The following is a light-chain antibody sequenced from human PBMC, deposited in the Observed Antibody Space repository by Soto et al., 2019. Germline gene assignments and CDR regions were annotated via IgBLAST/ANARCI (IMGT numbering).Light chain of an antibody. CDR2: GVY. J-gene: IGKJ1*01. CDR1: GPIKTFY. Sequence: IVLTQSPATLSLSPGETATLSCKASGPIKTFYFGWYQHKPGQSPRLLINGVYTRATGIPDRFSGSGSGTEFTLTISRLEPEDFAVYYCQDYGSSPQTFGQGTKVDIK. CDR3: QDYGSSPQT. V-gene: IGKV3-20*01.